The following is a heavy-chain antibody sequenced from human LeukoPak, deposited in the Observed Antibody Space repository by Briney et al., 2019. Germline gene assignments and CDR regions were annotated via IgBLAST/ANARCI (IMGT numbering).Heavy chain of an antibody. Sequence: SETLSLTCTVSGGSISSYYWSWIRQPPGKGLEWIGYIYYSGSTNYNPSLKSRVTISVDTSKNQFSLKLSSVTAADTAVYYCATYDSSGYQASNAFDIWGQGTMVTVSS. J-gene: IGHJ3*02. CDR3: ATYDSSGYQASNAFDI. D-gene: IGHD3-22*01. CDR1: GGSISSYY. V-gene: IGHV4-59*01. CDR2: IYYSGST.